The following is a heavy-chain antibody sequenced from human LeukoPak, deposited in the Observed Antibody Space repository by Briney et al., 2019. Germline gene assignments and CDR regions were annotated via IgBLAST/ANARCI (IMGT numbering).Heavy chain of an antibody. J-gene: IGHJ3*02. Sequence: SETLSLTCTVSGGSISSYYWSWIRQPAGKGLEWIGSIYHSGSTYYNPSLKSRVTISVDTSKNQFSLKLSSVTAADTAVYYCARSPSNDAFDIWGQGTMVTVSS. CDR1: GGSISSYY. CDR3: ARSPSNDAFDI. V-gene: IGHV4-4*07. CDR2: IYHSGST.